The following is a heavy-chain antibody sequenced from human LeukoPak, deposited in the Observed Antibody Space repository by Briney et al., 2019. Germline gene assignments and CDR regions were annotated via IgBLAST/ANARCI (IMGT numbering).Heavy chain of an antibody. V-gene: IGHV4-59*01. D-gene: IGHD3-16*02. J-gene: IGHJ4*02. CDR1: GGSISSYY. CDR3: ARIGGGYYDYVWGSYRYEGFDY. CDR2: IYYSGST. Sequence: SETLSLTCTVSGGSISSYYWSWIRQPPGKGLEWIGYIYYSGSTNYNPSLKSRVTISVDTSKNQSSLKLSSVTAADTAVYYCARIGGGYYDYVWGSYRYEGFDYWGQGTLVTVSS.